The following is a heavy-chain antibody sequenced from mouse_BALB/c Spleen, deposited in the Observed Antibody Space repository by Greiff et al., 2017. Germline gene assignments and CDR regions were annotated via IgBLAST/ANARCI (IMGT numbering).Heavy chain of an antibody. V-gene: IGHV1S81*02. CDR2: INPSNGRT. D-gene: IGHD2-14*01. CDR1: GYTFTSYW. J-gene: IGHJ2*01. CDR3: ASYYRYDYFDD. Sequence: VQLQQPGAELVKPGASVKLSCKASGYTFTSYWMHWVKQRPGQGLEWIGEINPSNGRTNYNEKFKSKATLTVDKSSSTAYMQLSSLTSEDSAVYYCASYYRYDYFDDWGQGTTLTVSS.